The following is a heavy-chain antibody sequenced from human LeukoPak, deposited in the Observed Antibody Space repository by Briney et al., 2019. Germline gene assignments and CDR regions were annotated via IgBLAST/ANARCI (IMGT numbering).Heavy chain of an antibody. CDR1: GGSISSYY. D-gene: IGHD2-2*01. V-gene: IGHV4-4*07. CDR3: ARDFAYHSLDY. CDR2: IYTSGST. J-gene: IGHJ4*02. Sequence: SDTLSLICTVSGGSISSYYWSRIRQPSGKGLEWIGRIYTSGSTNYNPSLKSRVTISVDTSKNQSSLKLSSVTAADTAVYYCARDFAYHSLDYCGQGTLVTVSS.